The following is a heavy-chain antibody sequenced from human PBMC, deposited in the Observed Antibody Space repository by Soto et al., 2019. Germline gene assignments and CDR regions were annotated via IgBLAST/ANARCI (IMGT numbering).Heavy chain of an antibody. D-gene: IGHD5-12*01. V-gene: IGHV1-46*01. CDR2: INPSGGST. J-gene: IGHJ4*02. CDR3: ASLKVATLDY. CDR1: GYTFTSYY. Sequence: ASVKVSCKASGYTFTSYYMHWVRQAPGQGLEWMGIINPSGGSTSYAQKFQGRVTMTRDTSTSTVYMELNSLRAEDTAVYYCASLKVATLDYWGQGTLVTVSS.